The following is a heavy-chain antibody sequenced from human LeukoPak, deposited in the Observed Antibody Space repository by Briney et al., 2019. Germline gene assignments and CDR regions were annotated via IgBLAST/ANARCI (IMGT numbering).Heavy chain of an antibody. CDR3: VRGPYGSGISNWFDP. CDR1: GGSISSSSYY. J-gene: IGHJ5*02. Sequence: SETLSLTCTASGGSISSSSYYWGWIRQPPGKGLEWIGSIYHSGSTYYNPSLKSRVTVSVDTSKNQFSLKLTSVTAADTAVYYCVRGPYGSGISNWFDPWGQGTQVIVSS. V-gene: IGHV4-39*07. D-gene: IGHD3-10*01. CDR2: IYHSGST.